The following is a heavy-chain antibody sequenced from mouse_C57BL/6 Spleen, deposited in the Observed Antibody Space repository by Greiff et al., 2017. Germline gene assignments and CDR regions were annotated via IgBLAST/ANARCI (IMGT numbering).Heavy chain of an antibody. CDR3: ARDDYEDYDAMDY. Sequence: QVQLQQSGAELVKPGASVKISCKASGYAFSSYWMNWVKQRPGKGLEWIGQIYPGDGDTNYNGKFKGKATLTADKSSSTAYMQLSSLTSEDSAVYFCARDDYEDYDAMDYWGQGTSVTVSS. CDR1: GYAFSSYW. V-gene: IGHV1-80*01. CDR2: IYPGDGDT. D-gene: IGHD2-4*01. J-gene: IGHJ4*01.